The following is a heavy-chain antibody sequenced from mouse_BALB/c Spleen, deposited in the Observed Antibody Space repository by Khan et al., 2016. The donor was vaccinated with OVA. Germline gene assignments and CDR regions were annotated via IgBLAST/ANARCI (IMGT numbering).Heavy chain of an antibody. Sequence: QVQLQQPGAELVKAGASVKMSCKASGYTFTSYWMHWVKQGLGQGLEWIGETYPTNGSTNYNEKFKGKATLTVDKSSSTAYMLLSGPTSEDSAVYYGARIKKIVATYFAYWGQGTPLTVSS. D-gene: IGHD1-1*01. CDR3: ARIKKIVATYFAY. J-gene: IGHJ2*01. V-gene: IGHV1S81*02. CDR1: GYTFTSYW. CDR2: TYPTNGST.